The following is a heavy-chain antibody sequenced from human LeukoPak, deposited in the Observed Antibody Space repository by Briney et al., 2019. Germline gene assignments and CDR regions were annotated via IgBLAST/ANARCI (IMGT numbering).Heavy chain of an antibody. J-gene: IGHJ4*02. CDR1: AFTFSSYS. CDR2: ISSSSSYI. V-gene: IGHV3-21*01. CDR3: ARMIYDGKHYFDY. Sequence: PGGSLRLSCAASAFTFSSYSMNWVRRAPGKGLERVSSISSSSSYIYYADSVKGRFTISRDNAKNPLYLQMHSLRAEDTAVYYCARMIYDGKHYFDYWGQGTLVTVSS. D-gene: IGHD5/OR15-5a*01.